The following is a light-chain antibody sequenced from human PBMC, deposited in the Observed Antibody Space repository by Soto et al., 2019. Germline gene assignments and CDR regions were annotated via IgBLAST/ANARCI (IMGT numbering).Light chain of an antibody. CDR1: SGHSYYA. CDR2: LNSDGSH. J-gene: IGLJ2*01. CDR3: QTWGTGIVV. V-gene: IGLV4-69*01. Sequence: QLVLTQSPSASASLGASVKLTCTLTSGHSYYAIAWHQQQPEKGPRFLMKLNSDGSHTKGDGIFDRFSGSSSGAERYLTISSLQSEDEADYYCQTWGTGIVVFGGGTKLTV.